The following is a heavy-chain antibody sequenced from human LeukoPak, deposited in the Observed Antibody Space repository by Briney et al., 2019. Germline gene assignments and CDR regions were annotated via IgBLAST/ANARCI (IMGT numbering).Heavy chain of an antibody. D-gene: IGHD6-13*01. V-gene: IGHV4-38-2*02. CDR3: ARVSAAAGLVY. J-gene: IGHJ4*02. CDR1: GYSISSGYY. Sequence: SETLSLTCTVSGYSISSGYYWGWIRQPPGKGLEWIGSIHHSGSSSYNPSLRSRVTISVDTSKNQFSLKLNSVTAADTAVYYCARVSAAAGLVYWGQGTLVTVSS. CDR2: IHHSGSS.